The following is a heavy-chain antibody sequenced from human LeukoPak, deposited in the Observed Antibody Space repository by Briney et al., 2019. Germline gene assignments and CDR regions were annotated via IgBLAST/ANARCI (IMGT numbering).Heavy chain of an antibody. CDR3: ARTLLNWFDP. V-gene: IGHV3-11*01. CDR1: GFTFSEYY. CDR2: ISAGGTT. Sequence: GGSLRLSCAASGFTFSEYYMSWIRQAPGKGLEWVSYISAGGTTHYADSVKGRFTISRDNAKNSLYLQMNSLSAEDTAVYYRARTLLNWFDPWGQGTLATVSS. J-gene: IGHJ5*02.